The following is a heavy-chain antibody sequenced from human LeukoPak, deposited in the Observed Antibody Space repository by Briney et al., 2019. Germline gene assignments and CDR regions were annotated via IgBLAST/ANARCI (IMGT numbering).Heavy chain of an antibody. V-gene: IGHV3-20*04. CDR2: INWNGGST. CDR1: GFTFDDYG. J-gene: IGHJ4*02. Sequence: PGGSLRLSCAVSGFTFDDYGMSWVRQAPGKRLEWVSGINWNGGSTGYADSVKGRFTISRDNAKNSLYLQMNSLRAEDTALYYCARGYYYDPYYFDYWGQGTLVTVSS. CDR3: ARGYYYDPYYFDY. D-gene: IGHD3-22*01.